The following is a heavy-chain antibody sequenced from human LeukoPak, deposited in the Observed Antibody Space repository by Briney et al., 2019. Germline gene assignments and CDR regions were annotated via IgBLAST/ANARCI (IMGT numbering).Heavy chain of an antibody. D-gene: IGHD3-10*01. CDR1: GYTFTSYD. CDR3: ARITSKDDDY. V-gene: IGHV1-8*01. CDR2: MNPNSGNT. Sequence: GASVKVSCKASGYTFTSYDISWVRQATGQGSEWMGWMNPNSGNTGYAEKFQGRVTMTRDTSISTAYMELSSLRSEDTALYYCARITSKDDDYWGQGTLVTVSS. J-gene: IGHJ4*02.